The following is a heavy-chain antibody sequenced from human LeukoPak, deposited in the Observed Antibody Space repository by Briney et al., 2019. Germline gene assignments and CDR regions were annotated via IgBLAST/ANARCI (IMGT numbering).Heavy chain of an antibody. Sequence: SGPTLVKPTQTLTLTCTFSGFSLSTSGVGVGWIRQPPGKALEWLALIYWNDDKRYSPSLKSRLTITKDTSKNQVALTMTNMDPVDTATYYCAHRLRVGATPHFDYWGQGTLVTVSS. CDR2: IYWNDDK. J-gene: IGHJ4*02. D-gene: IGHD1-26*01. CDR3: AHRLRVGATPHFDY. V-gene: IGHV2-5*01. CDR1: GFSLSTSGVG.